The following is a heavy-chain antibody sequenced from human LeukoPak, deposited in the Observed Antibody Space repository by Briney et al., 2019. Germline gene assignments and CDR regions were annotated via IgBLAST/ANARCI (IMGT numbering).Heavy chain of an antibody. CDR1: GGSISSYY. Sequence: PSETLSLTCTVSGGSISSYYWSWIRQPPGKGLEWIGYIYYSGSTNYNPSLKSRVTISVDTSKNQFSLKLSSVTAADTAVYYCARGIGYCSSTSCSPDAFDIWGQGTRVTVSS. V-gene: IGHV4-59*01. CDR3: ARGIGYCSSTSCSPDAFDI. J-gene: IGHJ3*02. CDR2: IYYSGST. D-gene: IGHD2-2*01.